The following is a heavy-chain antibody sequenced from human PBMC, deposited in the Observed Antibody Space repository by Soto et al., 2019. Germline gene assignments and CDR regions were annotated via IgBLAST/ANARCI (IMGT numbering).Heavy chain of an antibody. CDR2: IYSGGST. CDR3: ARDSRTDSSGYYRPYYFDY. D-gene: IGHD3-22*01. V-gene: IGHV3-66*01. Sequence: GGSLRLSCAASGFTVSSNYMSWVRQAPGKGLEWVSVIYSGGSTYYADSVKGRFTISRDNSKNTLYLQMNSQRAEDTAVYYCARDSRTDSSGYYRPYYFDYWGQGTLVTVSS. CDR1: GFTVSSNY. J-gene: IGHJ4*02.